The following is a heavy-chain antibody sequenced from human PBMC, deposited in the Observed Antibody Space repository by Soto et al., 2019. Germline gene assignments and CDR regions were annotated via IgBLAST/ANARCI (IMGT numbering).Heavy chain of an antibody. D-gene: IGHD4-17*01. Sequence: SETLSLTCIVSGGSIHNYYWSWMRQPPGKGLEWIGYIYYSGTTNYNPSLKSRLTMSVDTSKNQFSLNLTSVTAADTAVYYCARHSADDGGLDDHWGQGALVTVSS. CDR1: GGSIHNYY. CDR2: IYYSGTT. J-gene: IGHJ4*02. V-gene: IGHV4-59*08. CDR3: ARHSADDGGLDDH.